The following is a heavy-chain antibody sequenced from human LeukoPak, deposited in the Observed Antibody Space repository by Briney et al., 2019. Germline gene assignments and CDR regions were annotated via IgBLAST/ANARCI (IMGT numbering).Heavy chain of an antibody. CDR3: ARVAYYDSSGADAFDI. D-gene: IGHD3-22*01. CDR1: GGSISSYY. Sequence: SETLSLTCTVSGGSISSYYWSWIRQPPGKELKGIGYIYYSGSTNYNPSLKSRVTISVDTSKNQFSLKLSSVTAADTAVYYCARVAYYDSSGADAFDIWGQGTMVTVSS. J-gene: IGHJ3*02. V-gene: IGHV4-59*01. CDR2: IYYSGST.